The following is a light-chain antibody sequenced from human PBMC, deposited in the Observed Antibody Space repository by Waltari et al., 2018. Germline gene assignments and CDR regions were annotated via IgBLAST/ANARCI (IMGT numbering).Light chain of an antibody. Sequence: EIVLTQSPGTLSLSPGESATLPCRTSQSVTRALAWYQQKPDQAPRLLIYGASNRATGIPDRFSGSGSGTDFSLTISSLEPEDFAVYYCQHYLRLPVTFGQGTKVEVK. CDR3: QHYLRLPVT. J-gene: IGKJ1*01. CDR2: GAS. CDR1: QSVTRA. V-gene: IGKV3-20*01.